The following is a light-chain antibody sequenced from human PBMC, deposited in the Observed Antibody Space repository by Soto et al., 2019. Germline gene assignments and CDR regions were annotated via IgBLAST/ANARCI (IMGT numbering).Light chain of an antibody. CDR1: QSVSSSY. J-gene: IGKJ4*01. CDR2: GAS. CDR3: HQYDSSPLT. Sequence: EIVLTRSPGTLSLSPGERATLSCRASQSVSSSYLAWYQQKPGQAPRLLIYGASSRATGIPDRFRGSGSGTDFTLTISRLEPEDFAVYYCHQYDSSPLTFGGGTKVEIK. V-gene: IGKV3-20*01.